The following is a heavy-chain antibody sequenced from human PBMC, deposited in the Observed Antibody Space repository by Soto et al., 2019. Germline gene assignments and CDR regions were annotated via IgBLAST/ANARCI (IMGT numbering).Heavy chain of an antibody. CDR3: VMVDNYVTPTPQDV. Sequence: QVQLVQSGDEVKKPGASVKVSCKASGYIFVNYGIAWVRQAPGQGLEWMGWISPYTGNTHSATKVQGRLTMTTDTSTSTAYMDLGSLTPDDTAVYYCVMVDNYVTPTPQDVGGQGTTVTFSS. J-gene: IGHJ6*02. CDR1: GYIFVNYG. CDR2: ISPYTGNT. D-gene: IGHD3-16*01. V-gene: IGHV1-18*01.